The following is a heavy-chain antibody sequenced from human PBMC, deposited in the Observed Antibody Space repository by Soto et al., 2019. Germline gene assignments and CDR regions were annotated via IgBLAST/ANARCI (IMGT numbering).Heavy chain of an antibody. J-gene: IGHJ6*03. CDR1: GYTFTGYY. CDR3: ARGRPDYDFWSGYSNYYYYMDV. V-gene: IGHV1-2*04. D-gene: IGHD3-3*01. CDR2: INPNSGGT. Sequence: GASVKVSCKASGYTFTGYYMHWVRQAPGQGLEWMGWINPNSGGTNYAQKFQGWVTMTRDTSISTAYMELSRLRSDDTAVYYCARGRPDYDFWSGYSNYYYYMDVWGKGTTVTVS.